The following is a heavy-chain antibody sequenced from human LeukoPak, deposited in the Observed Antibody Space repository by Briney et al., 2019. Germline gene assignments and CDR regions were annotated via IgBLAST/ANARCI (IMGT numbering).Heavy chain of an antibody. D-gene: IGHD6-19*01. CDR1: GYTFRSYG. CDR3: ARASGWYEGFYFDY. CDR2: ISAYNGNT. Sequence: ASVKVSCKASGYTFRSYGISWVRQAPGQGLEWMGWISAYNGNTNSAQKIQGRVTMTTDTSTSTAYMELRSLRSDDTAVYYCARASGWYEGFYFDYWGQGTLVTVSS. J-gene: IGHJ4*02. V-gene: IGHV1-18*01.